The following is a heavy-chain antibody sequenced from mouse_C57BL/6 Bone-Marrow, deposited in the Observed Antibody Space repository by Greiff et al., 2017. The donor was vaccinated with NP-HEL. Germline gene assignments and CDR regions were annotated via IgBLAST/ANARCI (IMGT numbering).Heavy chain of an antibody. CDR2: IYPGDGDT. CDR1: GYAFSSSW. J-gene: IGHJ4*01. D-gene: IGHD3-1*01. V-gene: IGHV1-82*01. CDR3: ARRSNSSKDYYAMDY. Sequence: VQLQESGPELVKPGASVKISCKASGYAFSSSWMNWVKQRPGKGLEWIGRIYPGDGDTNYNGKFKGKATLTADKSSSTAYMQLSSLTSEDSAVYFCARRSNSSKDYYAMDYWGQGTSVTVSS.